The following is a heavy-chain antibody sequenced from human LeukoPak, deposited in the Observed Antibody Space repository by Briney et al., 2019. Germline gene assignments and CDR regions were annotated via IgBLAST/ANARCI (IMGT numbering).Heavy chain of an antibody. V-gene: IGHV3-30*02. CDR3: ARSHPSDTSGWSNPYFDY. Sequence: GGSLRLSCAASGFTFSSYGMHWVRQAPGKGLEWVTFIRYDGSNKYYADSVKGRFAISRDNSKNTLFLQMNSLRAEDTALYYCARSHPSDTSGWSNPYFDYWGQGTLVTVSS. CDR2: IRYDGSNK. D-gene: IGHD3-22*01. CDR1: GFTFSSYG. J-gene: IGHJ4*02.